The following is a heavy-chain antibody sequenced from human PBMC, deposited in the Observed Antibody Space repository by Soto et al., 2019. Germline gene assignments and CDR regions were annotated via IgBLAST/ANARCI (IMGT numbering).Heavy chain of an antibody. J-gene: IGHJ4*02. CDR3: ARARSAVYCSGGSCYYFDY. Sequence: ASVKVSCKASGGTFSSYAISWVRQAPGQGLEWMGGIIPIFGTANYAQKFQGRVTITADESTSTAYMELSSLRSEDTAVYYCARARSAVYCSGGSCYYFDYWGQGTLVTVSS. CDR1: GGTFSSYA. D-gene: IGHD2-15*01. V-gene: IGHV1-69*13. CDR2: IIPIFGTA.